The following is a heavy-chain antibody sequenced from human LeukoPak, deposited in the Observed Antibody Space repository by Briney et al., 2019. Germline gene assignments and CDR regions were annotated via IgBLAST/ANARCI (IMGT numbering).Heavy chain of an antibody. D-gene: IGHD6-25*01. CDR3: ARIQALPGSSGFGYFDL. V-gene: IGHV4-39*01. Sequence: SETLSLTCTVSGGSISSNSYYWGWIRQPPGKGLEWLGTIYYSGSSYYNPSLKSRVTISVDTSKNQFSLKLSSVTAADTAVYYCARIQALPGSSGFGYFDLWGRGTLVTVSS. J-gene: IGHJ2*01. CDR1: GGSISSNSYY. CDR2: IYYSGSS.